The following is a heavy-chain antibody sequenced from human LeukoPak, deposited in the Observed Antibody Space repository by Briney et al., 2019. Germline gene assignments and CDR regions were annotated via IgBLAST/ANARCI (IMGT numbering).Heavy chain of an antibody. Sequence: ASVKVSCKASGYTFTGYYMHWVRQAPGQGLEWMGWINPNSGGTNYAQKFQGRVTMTRDTSISTVYMELSSLRSEDTAVYYCARDRNWNDAFDIWGQGTMVNVSS. CDR1: GYTFTGYY. V-gene: IGHV1-2*02. CDR3: ARDRNWNDAFDI. D-gene: IGHD1-20*01. CDR2: INPNSGGT. J-gene: IGHJ3*02.